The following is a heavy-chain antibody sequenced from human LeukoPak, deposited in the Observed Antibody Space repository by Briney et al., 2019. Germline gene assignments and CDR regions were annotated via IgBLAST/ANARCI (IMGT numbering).Heavy chain of an antibody. CDR1: GYTFTSYG. V-gene: IGHV1-18*01. D-gene: IGHD3-10*01. CDR3: AREGTYVSAFDY. CDR2: ISAYNGNT. J-gene: IGHJ4*02. Sequence: ASVKVSCKASGYTFTSYGISWVRQAPGQGLEWMGWISAYNGNTNYAQKLQGRVTMTTDTSTSTVYMELRSLRSDDTAVYYCAREGTYVSAFDYWGQGTLVTVSS.